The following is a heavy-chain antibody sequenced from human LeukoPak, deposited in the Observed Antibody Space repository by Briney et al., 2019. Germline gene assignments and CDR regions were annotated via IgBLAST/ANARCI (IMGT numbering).Heavy chain of an antibody. V-gene: IGHV1-18*01. CDR2: ISAYNGNT. Sequence: ASVKVSCKASGYTFTSYGISWVRQAPGQGLEWMGWISAYNGNTNYAQKLQGRVTMTTDTSTSTAYMELRSLRSDDTAVYYCARVWWELLIVGLPQTTYNWFDPWGQGTLVTVSS. CDR1: GYTFTSYG. D-gene: IGHD1-26*01. CDR3: ARVWWELLIVGLPQTTYNWFDP. J-gene: IGHJ5*02.